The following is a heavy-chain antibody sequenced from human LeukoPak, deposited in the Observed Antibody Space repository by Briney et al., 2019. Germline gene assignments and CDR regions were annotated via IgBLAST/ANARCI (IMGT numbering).Heavy chain of an antibody. V-gene: IGHV3-7*01. CDR2: IKPDGTEK. CDR3: ARSWDYYYYYFDV. D-gene: IGHD1-26*01. J-gene: IGHJ6*03. Sequence: PGGSLRLSCAASGFTFGVYWMTWVRQAPGKGLEWVANIKPDGTEKYYVDSVKGRFTISRDNADNSLFLHMDRLRAEDTAVYYCARSWDYYYYYFDVWGKGTTVTVSS. CDR1: GFTFGVYW.